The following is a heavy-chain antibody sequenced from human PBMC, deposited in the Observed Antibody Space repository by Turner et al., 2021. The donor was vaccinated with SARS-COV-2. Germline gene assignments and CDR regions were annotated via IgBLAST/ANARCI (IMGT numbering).Heavy chain of an antibody. V-gene: IGHV4-39*01. D-gene: IGHD3-10*01. CDR3: ARQAAGQGLDY. J-gene: IGHJ4*02. CDR1: SGSISSSSYF. CDR2: IYYSGTT. Sequence: QVQLQESGPGLVKPSETLSLTCTVSSGSISSSSYFWGWLRQPPTKELEWIGSIYYSGTTYSNPSLKSRVSLSIDPSKNQFALILTSVTAADTGLFYCARQAAGQGLDYWGRGILVTVSS.